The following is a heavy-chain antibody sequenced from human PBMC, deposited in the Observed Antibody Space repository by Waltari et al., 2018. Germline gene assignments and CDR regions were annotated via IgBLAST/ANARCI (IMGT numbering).Heavy chain of an antibody. CDR1: GYTFTSYA. CDR2: INAGNGNT. D-gene: IGHD3-22*01. V-gene: IGHV1-3*01. Sequence: QVQLVQSGAEVKKPGASVKVSCKASGYTFTSYAMHWVRQAPGQRLEWMGWINAGNGNTKYSQKFQGRVTITRDTSASTAYMELSSLRSEDTAVYYCARNYYDSSGYYLGYNWFDPWGQGTLVTVSS. CDR3: ARNYYDSSGYYLGYNWFDP. J-gene: IGHJ5*02.